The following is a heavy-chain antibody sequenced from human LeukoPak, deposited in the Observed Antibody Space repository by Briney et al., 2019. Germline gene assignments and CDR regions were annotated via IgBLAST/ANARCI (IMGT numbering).Heavy chain of an antibody. J-gene: IGHJ4*02. D-gene: IGHD2-15*01. CDR3: ARELVVAAQGALGY. CDR2: MNPNSGNT. CDR1: GYTFTSYD. V-gene: IGHV1-8*01. Sequence: ASVKVSCKASGYTFTSYDINWVRQATGQGLEWMGWMNPNSGNTGYAQKFQGRVTMTRNTSISTAYMELSSLRSEDTAVYYCARELVVAAQGALGYWGQGTWSPSP.